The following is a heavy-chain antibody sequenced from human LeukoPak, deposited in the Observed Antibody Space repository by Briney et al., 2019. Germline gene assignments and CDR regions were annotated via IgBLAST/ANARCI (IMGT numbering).Heavy chain of an antibody. CDR3: ARVMVTRYFDWLLGS. Sequence: PSETLSLTCAVYGGSFSGYYWSWIRQPPGKGLEWIREINHSGSTNYNPSLKSRVTISVDTSKNQFSLKLSSVTAADTAVYYCARVMVTRYFDWLLGSWGQGTLVTVSS. D-gene: IGHD3-9*01. CDR2: INHSGST. CDR1: GGSFSGYY. J-gene: IGHJ5*02. V-gene: IGHV4-34*01.